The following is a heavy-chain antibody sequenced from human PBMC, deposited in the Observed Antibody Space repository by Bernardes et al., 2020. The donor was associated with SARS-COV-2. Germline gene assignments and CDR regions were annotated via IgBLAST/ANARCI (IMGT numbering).Heavy chain of an antibody. CDR1: GLSGFW. D-gene: IGHD2-21*01. V-gene: IGHV3-74*01. Sequence: GGSLRLSCVASGLSGFWMHWVRHAPVKGLVWVSRIEVDGSRIDYADSVRGRFTISRDNARDTLYLQMNSLTADDTAVYYCARDFGGASDYWGQGTLVTVAS. J-gene: IGHJ4*02. CDR2: IEVDGSRI. CDR3: ARDFGGASDY.